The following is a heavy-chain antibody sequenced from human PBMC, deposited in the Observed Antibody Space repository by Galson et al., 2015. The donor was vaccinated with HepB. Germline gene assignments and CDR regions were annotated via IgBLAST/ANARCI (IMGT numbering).Heavy chain of an antibody. V-gene: IGHV3-66*01. Sequence: SLRLSCAASGFSVSSNYMSWVRQAPGKGLEWVSVIYSGGATYYTDSVKGRFTISRDDSKNTVSLQMKNLRTEDTAVYYCARDKALKAAAAAYYYYGMDVWGHGTKVTVSS. J-gene: IGHJ6*02. CDR1: GFSVSSNY. CDR2: IYSGGAT. CDR3: ARDKALKAAAAAYYYYGMDV. D-gene: IGHD6-13*01.